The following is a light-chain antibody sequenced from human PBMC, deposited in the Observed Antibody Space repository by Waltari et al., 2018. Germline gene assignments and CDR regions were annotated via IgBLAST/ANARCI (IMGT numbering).Light chain of an antibody. V-gene: IGLV3-25*03. Sequence: SYELTQPPSVSVSPGQTATITCPGAELPKQKAYWYQPRPGQAPVLVIYKDTERPSGIPERISGSSSGTTVTLTISGVQAEDEADYYCHSTHSNYWVFGGGTKLTVL. CDR2: KDT. CDR3: HSTHSNYWV. J-gene: IGLJ3*02. CDR1: ELPKQK.